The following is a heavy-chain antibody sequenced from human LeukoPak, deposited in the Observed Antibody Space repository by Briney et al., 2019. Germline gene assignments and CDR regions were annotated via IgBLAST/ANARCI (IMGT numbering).Heavy chain of an antibody. J-gene: IGHJ3*02. D-gene: IGHD1-26*01. V-gene: IGHV4-39*01. CDR2: IYYSGST. Sequence: PSQTLSLTCTVSGGSISSSSYYWGWIRQPPGKGLEWIGSIYYSGSTYYNPSLKSRVTISVDTSKNQFSLKLSSVTAADTAVYYCARYVVGARAFDIWGQGTMVTVSS. CDR1: GGSISSSSYY. CDR3: ARYVVGARAFDI.